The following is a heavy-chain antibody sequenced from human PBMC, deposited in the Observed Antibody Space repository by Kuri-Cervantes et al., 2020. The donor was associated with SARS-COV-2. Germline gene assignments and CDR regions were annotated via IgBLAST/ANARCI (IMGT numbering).Heavy chain of an antibody. CDR3: ARVARLVSYYFDY. CDR2: IYHSGST. V-gene: IGHV4-38-2*02. Sequence: GSLRLSCSVSGYSISSGHCWGWIRQPPGKGLEWIGSIYHSGSTYYNPSLKSRVTISVDTSKNQFSLKLSSVTAADTAVYYCARVARLVSYYFDYWGQGTLVTVSS. J-gene: IGHJ4*02. CDR1: GYSISSGHC. D-gene: IGHD6-6*01.